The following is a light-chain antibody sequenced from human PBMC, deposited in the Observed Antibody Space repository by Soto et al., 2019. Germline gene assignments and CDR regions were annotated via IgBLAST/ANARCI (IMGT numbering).Light chain of an antibody. J-gene: IGKJ2*01. Sequence: EIVMTQSPATLSVSPGERATLSCRASQSVNSNLAWYQQKPGQAPRLLIYGASTRATGIPARFSGSGSGTEFTLTISSLQSEDFAVYYCQEYDNWPLYTFGQGIKVEIK. CDR1: QSVNSN. CDR3: QEYDNWPLYT. V-gene: IGKV3-15*01. CDR2: GAS.